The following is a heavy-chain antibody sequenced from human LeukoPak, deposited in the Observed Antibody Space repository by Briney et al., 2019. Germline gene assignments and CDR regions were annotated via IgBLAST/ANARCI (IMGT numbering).Heavy chain of an antibody. CDR1: GGTFSSYA. V-gene: IGHV1-69*04. CDR2: IIPIFGIA. CDR3: TVAGTGMLGY. Sequence: GASVKVSCKASGGTFSSYAISWVRQAPGQGLEWMGRIIPIFGIANYAQKFQGRVTITADKSTSTAYMELSSLRSEDTAVYCCTVAGTGMLGYWGQGTLVTVSS. J-gene: IGHJ4*02. D-gene: IGHD6-19*01.